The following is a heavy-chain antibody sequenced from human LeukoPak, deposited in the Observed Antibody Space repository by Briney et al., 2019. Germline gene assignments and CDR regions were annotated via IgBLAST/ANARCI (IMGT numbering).Heavy chain of an antibody. J-gene: IGHJ4*02. CDR1: GYTFTNYY. CDR3: ARAPHDCRSTACFWVY. V-gene: IGHV1-2*02. CDR2: INPNSGGT. Sequence: ASVKVSCKASGYTFTNYYMHWVRQAPGQGLEWMGWINPNSGGTRSAQQFQGRITMTRDTSISTAYMELRSLRFDDTAVYYCARAPHDCRSTACFWVYWGQGTLVSVSS. D-gene: IGHD2-2*01.